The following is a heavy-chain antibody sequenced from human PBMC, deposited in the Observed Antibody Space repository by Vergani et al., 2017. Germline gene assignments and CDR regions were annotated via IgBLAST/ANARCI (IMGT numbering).Heavy chain of an antibody. J-gene: IGHJ4*02. CDR1: GFTFSRYE. Sequence: EVQLVESGGGLVQPGGSLRLSCAVSGFTFSRYEMIWVRQAPGKGLEWVSYISSSGSITHYADSVKGRFTLSGDNAKNSLYLQMNSLRAEDTAVYYCAREITGMDTYYFDYWGQGTLVTVSS. V-gene: IGHV3-48*03. CDR3: AREITGMDTYYFDY. D-gene: IGHD5-18*01. CDR2: ISSSGSIT.